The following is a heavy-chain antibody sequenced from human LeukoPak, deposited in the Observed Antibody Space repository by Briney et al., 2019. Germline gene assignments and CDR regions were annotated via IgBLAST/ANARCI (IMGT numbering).Heavy chain of an antibody. Sequence: GGSLRLSCAASGFTFSDYYMTWIRRAPGKGLEWVSYISSSGSTIYYADSVKGRFTISRDNAKNSLYLQMNSLRAEDTAVYYCARDLTTLIVLDYWGQGTLVTVSS. D-gene: IGHD2/OR15-2a*01. CDR3: ARDLTTLIVLDY. CDR2: ISSSGSTI. J-gene: IGHJ4*02. CDR1: GFTFSDYY. V-gene: IGHV3-11*04.